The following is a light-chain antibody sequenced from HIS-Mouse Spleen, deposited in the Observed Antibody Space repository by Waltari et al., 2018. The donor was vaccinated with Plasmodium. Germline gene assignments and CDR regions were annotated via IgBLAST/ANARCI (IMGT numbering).Light chain of an antibody. Sequence: EIVMTQSPATLSVSPGERATLSCRAHQSVSSNLAWYQQKPGQAPRLRIYGASTRATGIPARFSGSGSGTEFTLTISSLQSEDFAVYYCQQYNNWSFTFGPGTKVDIK. V-gene: IGKV3-15*01. J-gene: IGKJ3*01. CDR3: QQYNNWSFT. CDR1: QSVSSN. CDR2: GAS.